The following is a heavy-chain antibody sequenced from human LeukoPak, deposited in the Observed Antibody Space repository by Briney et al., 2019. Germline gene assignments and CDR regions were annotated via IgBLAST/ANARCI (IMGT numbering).Heavy chain of an antibody. Sequence: GGSLRLSCAASGFTFSSYSMNWVRQAPGKGLEWVSSISSSSSYIYYADSVKGRFTISRDNAKNSLYVQMNSLRAEDTAVYYCARDFVGTTTVYYYMDVWGKGTTVTVSS. CDR1: GFTFSSYS. V-gene: IGHV3-21*01. CDR2: ISSSSSYI. D-gene: IGHD1-1*01. CDR3: ARDFVGTTTVYYYMDV. J-gene: IGHJ6*03.